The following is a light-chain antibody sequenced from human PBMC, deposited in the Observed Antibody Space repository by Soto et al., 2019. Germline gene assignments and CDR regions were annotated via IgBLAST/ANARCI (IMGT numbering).Light chain of an antibody. J-gene: IGKJ1*01. V-gene: IGKV3-20*01. CDR2: GAS. CDR1: QSVRGN. Sequence: EIVMTQSPATLSVSPGERATLSCRARQSVRGNLAWYQQKPGQAPRLLIYGASNRATGIPDRFSGSGSGTDFTLTISRLEPEDFAVYYCQQYGSSGTFGQGTKGDIK. CDR3: QQYGSSGT.